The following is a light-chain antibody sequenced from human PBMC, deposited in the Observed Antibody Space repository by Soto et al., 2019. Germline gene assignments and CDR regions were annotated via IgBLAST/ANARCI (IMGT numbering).Light chain of an antibody. CDR3: LQYFSLQWT. J-gene: IGKJ1*01. V-gene: IGKV4-1*01. Sequence: DIVMTQSPDSLAVSLGERATINCKSSQSVLYSSNNKNYLAWYQQKPGQPPKLLIYWASTRESGVPDRFSGSGSGTDFTLTISSVQAEDVATYYCLQYFSLQWTFGPGTKVDIK. CDR1: QSVLYSSNNKNY. CDR2: WAS.